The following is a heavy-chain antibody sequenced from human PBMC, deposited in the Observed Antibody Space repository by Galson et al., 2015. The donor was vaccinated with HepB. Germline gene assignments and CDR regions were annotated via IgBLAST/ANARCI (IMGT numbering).Heavy chain of an antibody. D-gene: IGHD3-10*01. CDR2: INHSGST. Sequence: ETLSLTCAVYGGSFSGYYWSWIRQPPGKGLEWIGEINHSGSTNYNPSLKSRVTISVDTSKNQFSLKLSSVTAADTAVHYCRLWFGEYLGDLDYWGQGTLVTVSS. V-gene: IGHV4-34*01. J-gene: IGHJ4*02. CDR1: GGSFSGYY. CDR3: RLWFGEYLGDLDY.